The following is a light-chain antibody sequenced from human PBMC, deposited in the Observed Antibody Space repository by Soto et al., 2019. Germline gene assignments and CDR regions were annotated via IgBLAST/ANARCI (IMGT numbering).Light chain of an antibody. CDR3: QQYETFSGT. CDR2: AAS. Sequence: DIQMTQSPSSVSASVGDRVTITCRASQGITNWLAWYQQKPGEAPKLLIYAASGLPSGVPSRFSGSGSGTKFTLTIASLQPDDFATYYCQQYETFSGTFGPGTKVDIK. CDR1: QGITNW. V-gene: IGKV1-12*01. J-gene: IGKJ1*01.